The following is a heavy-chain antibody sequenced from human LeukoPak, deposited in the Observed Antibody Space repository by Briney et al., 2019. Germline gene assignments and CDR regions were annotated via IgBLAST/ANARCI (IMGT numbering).Heavy chain of an antibody. J-gene: IGHJ4*02. D-gene: IGHD3/OR15-3a*01. CDR3: ARHLDWFDY. CDR1: GGSISSYY. CDR2: IYYSGST. Sequence: PSETLSLTCTVSGGSISSYYWSWIRQPPGKGLEWIGYIYYSGSTNYNPSLKSRVTISVDTSKMQFSLKLSSVTAADTAVYYCARHLDWFDYWGQGTLVTVSS. V-gene: IGHV4-59*08.